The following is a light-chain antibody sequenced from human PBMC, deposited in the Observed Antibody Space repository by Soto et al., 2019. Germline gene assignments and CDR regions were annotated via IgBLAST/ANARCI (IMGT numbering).Light chain of an antibody. V-gene: IGKV1-6*01. J-gene: IGKJ1*01. CDR3: LQDHSYPWT. Sequence: THSPSSLSASVGDRVTISCRASQDIRSDLCWYQQEPGKAPKMLIFAASNLQNGVPSRFSGNASGTTFTLTIISLQPEDVATYYCLQDHSYPWTFGQGTKVDIK. CDR2: AAS. CDR1: QDIRSD.